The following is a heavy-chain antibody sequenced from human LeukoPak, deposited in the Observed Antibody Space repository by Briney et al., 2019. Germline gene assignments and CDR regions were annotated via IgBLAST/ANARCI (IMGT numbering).Heavy chain of an antibody. V-gene: IGHV1-18*01. J-gene: IGHJ4*02. CDR2: ISGSTGST. CDR1: GYTFSTYG. D-gene: IGHD4-17*01. Sequence: ASVKVSCKASGYTFSTYGITWVREAPGQGPEWLGWISGSTGSTHYTQAVQGRVTMTTDTSTATAYMELSRLRSDDTAVYYCARDEAEYGDPLSSIDYWGQGTLVTVSS. CDR3: ARDEAEYGDPLSSIDY.